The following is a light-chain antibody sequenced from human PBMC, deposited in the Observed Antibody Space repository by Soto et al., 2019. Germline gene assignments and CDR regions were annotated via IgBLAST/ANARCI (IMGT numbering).Light chain of an antibody. J-gene: IGKJ4*01. CDR2: GAS. V-gene: IGKV3-20*01. CDR3: QHFDDSLT. Sequence: EIVLTQSPGTLSLSPGERATLSCRASQSVDSSTLAWYQQKPGQAPRLLISGASNMATGIPDRFSGSGSGTDFTLAISILEPEDFAVYYCQHFDDSLTFGGGTKVEIK. CDR1: QSVDSST.